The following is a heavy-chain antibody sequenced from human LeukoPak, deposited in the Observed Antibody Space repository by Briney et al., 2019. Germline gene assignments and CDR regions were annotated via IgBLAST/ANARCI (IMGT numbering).Heavy chain of an antibody. Sequence: SQTLSLTCTVSGGSISSGSYYWSWIRQPAGKGLEWIGRIYTSGSTNYNPSLKSRVTISVDTSKNQFSLKLSSVTAADTAVYYCARGSEVHYYYYYIDVWGKGTTVTVSS. CDR1: GGSISSGSYY. CDR3: ARGSEVHYYYYYIDV. J-gene: IGHJ6*03. CDR2: IYTSGST. V-gene: IGHV4-61*02. D-gene: IGHD1-14*01.